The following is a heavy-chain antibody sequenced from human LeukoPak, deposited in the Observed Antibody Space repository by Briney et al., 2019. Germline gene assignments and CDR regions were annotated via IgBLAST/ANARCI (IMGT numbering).Heavy chain of an antibody. D-gene: IGHD3-9*01. V-gene: IGHV6-1*01. CDR2: TYYRSKWYN. CDR1: GDSVSSNSAA. Sequence: SQTLSLTCAISGDSVSSNSAAWNWIRQSPSRGLEWLGGTYYRSKWYNDYAVSVKSRITINPDTSKNQFSLQLNSVTPEDTAVYYCARDRGYFDWLFPKVFDYWGQGTLVTVSS. J-gene: IGHJ4*02. CDR3: ARDRGYFDWLFPKVFDY.